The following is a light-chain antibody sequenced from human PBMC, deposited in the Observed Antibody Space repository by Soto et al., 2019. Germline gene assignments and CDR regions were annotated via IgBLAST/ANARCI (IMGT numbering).Light chain of an antibody. CDR3: QQYRMSPNT. CDR1: QRVDDSH. CDR2: GAS. J-gene: IGKJ5*01. V-gene: IGKV3-20*01. Sequence: LTQPQGPLSFSAGKRTSQSRRVSQRVDDSHLAWYQLRPGQAPRLLIYGASTRATGMPDRFSGSGAVTDVSLMIRGVKPEDFAVYYCQQYRMSPNTCGEGTRLEI.